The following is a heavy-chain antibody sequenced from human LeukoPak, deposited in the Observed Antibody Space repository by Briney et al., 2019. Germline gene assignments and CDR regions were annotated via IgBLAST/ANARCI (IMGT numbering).Heavy chain of an antibody. J-gene: IGHJ4*02. CDR3: ARDRGYSYGIDY. D-gene: IGHD5-18*01. Sequence: SETLSLTCTFSGGLMSSYYWSWIRQPRRRGLEWIGYIYYSGSSNYNPSLKSRVTISVDTSKNQFSLKLSSVTAGDTAVYYCARDRGYSYGIDYWGQGTLVTVSS. CDR2: IYYSGSS. V-gene: IGHV4-59*13. CDR1: GGLMSSYY.